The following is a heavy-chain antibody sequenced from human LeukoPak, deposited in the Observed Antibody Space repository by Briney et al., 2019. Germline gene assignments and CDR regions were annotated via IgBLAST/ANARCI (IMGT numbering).Heavy chain of an antibody. Sequence: PGGPLTLSCGASGFPFSSYWMHWVRQAPGRGLVWISRINSDGSSRNYAVSVKGRFTISRDNAKNTLDVQMNSLRAEDTAVYYCARDHFGSSFGYWGQGTLVTVSS. J-gene: IGHJ4*02. CDR3: ARDHFGSSFGY. CDR1: GFPFSSYW. D-gene: IGHD3-10*01. V-gene: IGHV3-74*01. CDR2: INSDGSSR.